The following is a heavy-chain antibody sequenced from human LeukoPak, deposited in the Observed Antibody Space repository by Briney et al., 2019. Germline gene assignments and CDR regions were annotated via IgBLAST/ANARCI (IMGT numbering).Heavy chain of an antibody. Sequence: ASVKVSCKASGYTFTGYYMHWVRQAPGQGLEWMGWINPNSGGTNYVQKFQGRVTMTRDTSISTAYMELSRLRSDDTAVYYCARDREFYPTYYYDSSGYSNWFDPWGQGTLVTVSS. D-gene: IGHD3-22*01. J-gene: IGHJ5*02. CDR1: GYTFTGYY. V-gene: IGHV1-2*02. CDR3: ARDREFYPTYYYDSSGYSNWFDP. CDR2: INPNSGGT.